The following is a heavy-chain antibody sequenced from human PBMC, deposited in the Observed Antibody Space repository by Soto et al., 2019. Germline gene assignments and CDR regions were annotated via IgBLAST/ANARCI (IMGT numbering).Heavy chain of an antibody. CDR1: GGSISSSSYY. D-gene: IGHD6-19*01. J-gene: IGHJ4*02. Sequence: QLQLQESGPGLVKPSETLSLTCTVSGGSISSSSYYWGWIRQPPGKGLEWIGSIYYSGSTYYNPSLKSQVTISVDTSKNQFSLKLSSVTAADTAVYYYARHWRHTVAADYWGQGTLVTVSS. CDR2: IYYSGST. CDR3: ARHWRHTVAADY. V-gene: IGHV4-39*01.